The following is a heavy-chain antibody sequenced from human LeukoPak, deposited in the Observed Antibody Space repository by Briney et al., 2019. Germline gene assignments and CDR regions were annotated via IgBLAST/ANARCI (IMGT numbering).Heavy chain of an antibody. CDR1: GGSFSGYY. CDR2: INHSGST. CDR3: ARGERYSGSYLGPRYWFDP. V-gene: IGHV4-34*01. J-gene: IGHJ5*02. D-gene: IGHD1-26*01. Sequence: SETLSLTCAVYGGSFSGYYWSWIRQPPGKGLEWIGEINHSGSTNYNPSLKSRVTISVDTSKNQFSLKLSSVTAADTAVYYCARGERYSGSYLGPRYWFDPWGQGTLVTVFS.